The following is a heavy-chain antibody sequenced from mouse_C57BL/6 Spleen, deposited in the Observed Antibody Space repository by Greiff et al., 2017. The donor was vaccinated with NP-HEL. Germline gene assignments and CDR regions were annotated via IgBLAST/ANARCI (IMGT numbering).Heavy chain of an antibody. J-gene: IGHJ1*03. CDR3: ARTYYSNWYFDV. D-gene: IGHD2-5*01. Sequence: QVQLKQSGAELVRPGASVKMSCKASGYTFTSYNMHWVKQTPRQGLEWIGAIYAGNGDTSYNQKFKGKATLTVDKSSSTAYMQLSSLTSEDSAVYFCARTYYSNWYFDVWGTGTTVTVSS. V-gene: IGHV1-12*01. CDR2: IYAGNGDT. CDR1: GYTFTSYN.